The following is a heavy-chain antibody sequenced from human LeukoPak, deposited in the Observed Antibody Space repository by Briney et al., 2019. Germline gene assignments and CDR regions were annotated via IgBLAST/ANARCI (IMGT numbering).Heavy chain of an antibody. CDR1: GGSISSYY. Sequence: SETLSLTCTVSGGSISSYYWSWIRQPPGKGLEWIGYIYTSGSTNYKPSLKSRVTISVDTSKIQVSLKLSSVTAADTAVYYCARQWYYDFWSGYDPGGQGTLVTVSS. CDR3: ARQWYYDFWSGYDP. CDR2: IYTSGST. V-gene: IGHV4-4*09. D-gene: IGHD3-3*01. J-gene: IGHJ5*02.